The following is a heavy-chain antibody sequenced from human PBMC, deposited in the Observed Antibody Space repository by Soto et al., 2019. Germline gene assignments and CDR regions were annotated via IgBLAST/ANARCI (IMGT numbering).Heavy chain of an antibody. CDR3: AKRRAISNKLFFDH. CDR1: GFSINTGGVG. D-gene: IGHD4-4*01. V-gene: IGHV2-5*01. CDR2: LYWHDDE. Sequence: QITLRESGPTLVKPTQTLTLSCTLSGFSINTGGVGVGWIRQPPGKAPEWLALLYWHDDEGYRPSLRDRRRGTQEATENRVVLTRTHLDPTDTGTEDWAKRRAISNKLFFDHWGQGAPVTVSS. J-gene: IGHJ4*02.